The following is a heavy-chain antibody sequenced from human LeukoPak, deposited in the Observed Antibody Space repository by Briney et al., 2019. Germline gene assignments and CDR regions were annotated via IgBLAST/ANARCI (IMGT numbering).Heavy chain of an antibody. V-gene: IGHV3-30*04. D-gene: IGHD5-18*01. Sequence: PGGSLRLSCVGYGFTFRASPVHWVRQTPERGLEWVALISYGGSPRYYADFVKGRFTISRDDSRNTVYLQMNSLRGDDTALYFCATAGGYSYGSRFDRWGQGTLATVSS. CDR1: GFTFRASP. CDR3: ATAGGYSYGSRFDR. CDR2: ISYGGSPR. J-gene: IGHJ4*02.